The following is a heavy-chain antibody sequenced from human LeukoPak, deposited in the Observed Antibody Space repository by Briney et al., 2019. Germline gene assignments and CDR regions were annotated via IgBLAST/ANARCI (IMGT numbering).Heavy chain of an antibody. D-gene: IGHD3-22*01. CDR3: AKGLRGITMIVVVIKPFDY. J-gene: IGHJ4*02. CDR1: GFTFSSYA. CDR2: ISGSGGST. Sequence: PGGSLRLSCAASGFTFSSYAMSWVRQAPGKGLEWVSAISGSGGSTYYADSAKGRFTISRDNSKNTLYLQMNSLRAEDTAVYYCAKGLRGITMIVVVIKPFDYWGQGTLVTVSS. V-gene: IGHV3-23*01.